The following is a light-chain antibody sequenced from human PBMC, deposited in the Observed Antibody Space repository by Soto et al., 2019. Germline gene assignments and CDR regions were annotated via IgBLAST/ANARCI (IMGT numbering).Light chain of an antibody. CDR2: GAS. J-gene: IGKJ1*01. CDR1: QSVSSN. Sequence: EIVMTQSPATLSVSPGERATLSCRASQSVSSNLAWYQQKPGQAPRLLIYGASTSATGIPARFSGSGSGSEFTLTISSLQSEDFAVYYCQQYNNWPRTFGKGTKVESK. V-gene: IGKV3-15*01. CDR3: QQYNNWPRT.